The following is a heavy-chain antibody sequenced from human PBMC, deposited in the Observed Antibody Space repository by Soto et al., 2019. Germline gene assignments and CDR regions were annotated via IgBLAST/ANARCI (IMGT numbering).Heavy chain of an antibody. CDR3: ARDLWIFGVVPHGAFDI. D-gene: IGHD3-3*01. V-gene: IGHV1-18*01. J-gene: IGHJ3*02. CDR2: ISAYNGNT. CDR1: GYTFTSFA. Sequence: ASVKVSCKASGYTFTSFAIHWVRQAPGQRLEWMGWISAYNGNTNYAQKLQGRVTMTTDTSTSTAYMELRSLRSDDTAVYYCARDLWIFGVVPHGAFDIWGQGTMVTVSS.